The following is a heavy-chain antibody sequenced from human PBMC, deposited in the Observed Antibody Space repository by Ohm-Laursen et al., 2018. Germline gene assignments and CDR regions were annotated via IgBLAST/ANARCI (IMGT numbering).Heavy chain of an antibody. Sequence: GSLRLSCAASGFTVSSNYMSWVRQAPGKGLEWVSVIYSVDSTYYADSVKGRFIISRDNSKNTLYLQMNSLRAEDTAVYYCARAYDYGDYVDYWGQGTLVTVSS. CDR3: ARAYDYGDYVDY. J-gene: IGHJ4*02. V-gene: IGHV3-66*01. CDR1: GFTVSSNY. CDR2: IYSVDST. D-gene: IGHD4-17*01.